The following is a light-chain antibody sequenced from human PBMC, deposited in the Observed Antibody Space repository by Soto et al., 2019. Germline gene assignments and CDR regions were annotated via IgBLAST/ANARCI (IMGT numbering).Light chain of an antibody. CDR3: QQYNNWPQT. V-gene: IGKV3D-11*01. CDR2: DAS. Sequence: EIMLTQSPATLSLSPGERGTLSYRASQGVSSYLAWYQQKPGQAPRLLIYDASNRATGIPARFSGSGPGTDFTLTISSLEPEDFAVYYCQQYNNWPQTFGQGTKVDIK. J-gene: IGKJ1*01. CDR1: QGVSSY.